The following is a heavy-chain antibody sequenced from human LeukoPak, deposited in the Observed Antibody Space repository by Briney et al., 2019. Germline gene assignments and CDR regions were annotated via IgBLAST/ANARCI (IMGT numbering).Heavy chain of an antibody. CDR3: ARKQRYYGSGSYPHNWFDP. CDR1: GGSISSYY. J-gene: IGHJ5*02. CDR2: IYASGST. V-gene: IGHV4-4*07. Sequence: PSETLSLTCTVSGGSISSYYWSWIRQPAGKGLEWIGRIYASGSTNYNPSLKSRVTMSVDTSKNQFSLKLSSVTAADTAVYYCARKQRYYGSGSYPHNWFDPWGQGTLVTVSS. D-gene: IGHD3-10*01.